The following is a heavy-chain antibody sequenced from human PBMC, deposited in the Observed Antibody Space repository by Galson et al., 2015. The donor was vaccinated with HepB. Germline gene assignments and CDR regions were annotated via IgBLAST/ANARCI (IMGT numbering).Heavy chain of an antibody. CDR3: ARDAPAYDTSGYYYGIDY. CDR1: GFTFSDHY. V-gene: IGHV3-11*01. Sequence: SLRLSCAASGFTFSDHYMSWIRQAPGKGLEWVSYISSSDDVVYYADSVKGRFTISRDNAKNSLYLQMNSLRAGDTAVYYCARDAPAYDTSGYYYGIDYWGLGTLVTVSS. J-gene: IGHJ4*02. D-gene: IGHD3-22*01. CDR2: ISSSDDVV.